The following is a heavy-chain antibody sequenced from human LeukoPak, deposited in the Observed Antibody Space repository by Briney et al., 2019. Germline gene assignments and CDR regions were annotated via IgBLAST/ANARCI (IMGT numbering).Heavy chain of an antibody. D-gene: IGHD3-22*01. CDR3: ARHYDSSGYMVDY. V-gene: IGHV5-51*01. Sequence: GESLKISYKGSGYSFTSYWIGWVRQMPGKGLEWMGIIYPGDSDTRYSPSFQGQVTISADKSISTAYLQWSSLKASDTAMYYCARHYDSSGYMVDYWGQGTLVTVSS. J-gene: IGHJ4*02. CDR1: GYSFTSYW. CDR2: IYPGDSDT.